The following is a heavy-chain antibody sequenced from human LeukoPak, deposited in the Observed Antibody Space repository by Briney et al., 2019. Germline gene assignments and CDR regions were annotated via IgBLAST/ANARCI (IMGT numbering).Heavy chain of an antibody. CDR2: IIPISGTA. V-gene: IGHV1-69*01. Sequence: ASVKVSCKASGGTFISYAISWVRQAPGQGLEWMGGIIPISGTANSSHDFHARVTIPAHESPTTAYMELSSLKSEDTAVYYCATTMGYLQYCSGGSCYSMLDWGQGTLVTVSS. J-gene: IGHJ4*02. D-gene: IGHD2-15*01. CDR3: ATTMGYLQYCSGGSCYSMLD. CDR1: GGTFISYA.